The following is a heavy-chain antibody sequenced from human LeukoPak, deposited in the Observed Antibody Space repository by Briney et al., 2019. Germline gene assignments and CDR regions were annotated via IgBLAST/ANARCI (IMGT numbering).Heavy chain of an antibody. CDR1: GFTFGTYA. Sequence: GGSLRLSCAASGFTFGTYAMGWVRQAPGKGLEWVSAISAGGDTTYYIDSVRGRFTVSRDNSKNTLYLQMNSLRVEDTAVYYCASARGVPTGYLDYWGQGTLVTVSS. D-gene: IGHD3-10*01. CDR2: ISAGGDTT. J-gene: IGHJ4*02. CDR3: ASARGVPTGYLDY. V-gene: IGHV3-23*01.